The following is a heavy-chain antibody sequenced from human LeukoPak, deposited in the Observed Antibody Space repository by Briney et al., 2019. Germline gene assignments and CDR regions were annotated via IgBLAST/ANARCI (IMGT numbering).Heavy chain of an antibody. CDR1: GFTFSTYG. Sequence: GGSLRLSCVASGFTFSTYGMHWVRQAPGKGLEWVSVISYDGSNKYYPDSVKGRFTISRDNSKNTLYLQMNSLRAEDSAVYYCAKDRGYITYYFDCWGQGTLVTVSS. CDR3: AKDRGYITYYFDC. D-gene: IGHD3-10*01. V-gene: IGHV3-30*18. CDR2: ISYDGSNK. J-gene: IGHJ4*02.